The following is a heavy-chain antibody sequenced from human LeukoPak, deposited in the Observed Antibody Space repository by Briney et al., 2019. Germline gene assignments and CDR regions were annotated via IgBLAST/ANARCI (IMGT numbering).Heavy chain of an antibody. CDR3: ARDRYDVGVAFDF. CDR2: IRVHNGDT. D-gene: IGHD3-9*01. Sequence: ASVKVSCKASGYMFAVFVITWVRQAPGQGLEWMGSIRVHNGDTNYAQKFQGRLTMTTDTSATTAYMELRSLKSDDTAVYYCARDRYDVGVAFDFWGQGTMVTVSS. CDR1: GYMFAVFV. V-gene: IGHV1-18*01. J-gene: IGHJ3*01.